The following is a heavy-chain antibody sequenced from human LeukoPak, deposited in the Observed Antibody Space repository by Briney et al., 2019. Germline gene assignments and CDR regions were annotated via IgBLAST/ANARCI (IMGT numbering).Heavy chain of an antibody. CDR3: TTVGTTSPIAEEYFDY. D-gene: IGHD1-26*01. Sequence: GGSLRLSCAASGFTFDNAWMNWVRQAPGKGLEWVGRVKSKTDGGTTDYAAPVKGRFTISRDDSENTLFLQLNSLKTEDTALYYCTTVGTTSPIAEEYFDYWGQETLVTVSS. J-gene: IGHJ4*02. V-gene: IGHV3-15*01. CDR1: GFTFDNAW. CDR2: VKSKTDGGTT.